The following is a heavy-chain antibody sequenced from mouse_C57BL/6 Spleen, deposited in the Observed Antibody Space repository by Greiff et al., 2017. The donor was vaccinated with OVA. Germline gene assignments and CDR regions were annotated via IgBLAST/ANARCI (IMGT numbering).Heavy chain of an antibody. J-gene: IGHJ3*01. D-gene: IGHD2-12*01. CDR1: GFTFSDYG. V-gene: IGHV5-17*01. CDR2: ISSGSSTI. CDR3: ARERKLSGAWFAY. Sequence: DVHLVESGGGLVKPGGSLKLSCAASGFTFSDYGMHWVRQAPEKGLEWVAYISSGSSTIYYADTVKGRFTISTDNAKNTLFLQMTSLRSEDTAMYYCARERKLSGAWFAYWGQGTLLTVSA.